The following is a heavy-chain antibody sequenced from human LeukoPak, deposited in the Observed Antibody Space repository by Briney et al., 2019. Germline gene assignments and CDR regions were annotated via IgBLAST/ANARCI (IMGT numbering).Heavy chain of an antibody. D-gene: IGHD3/OR15-3a*01. CDR3: ARDPGGYDFWSGYFYYFDY. V-gene: IGHV3-21*01. CDR1: GFTFSSYS. J-gene: IGHJ4*02. CDR2: ISSSSSYI. Sequence: GGSLRLSCAASGFTFSSYSMNWVRQAPGKGLEWVSSISSSSSYIYYADSVKGRFTISRDNAKNSLYLQMNSLRAEDTAVYYCARDPGGYDFWSGYFYYFDYWGQGTLVTVSS.